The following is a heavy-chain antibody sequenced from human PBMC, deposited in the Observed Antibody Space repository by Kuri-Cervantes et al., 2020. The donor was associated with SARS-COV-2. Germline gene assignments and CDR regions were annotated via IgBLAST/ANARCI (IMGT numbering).Heavy chain of an antibody. J-gene: IGHJ4*02. CDR1: GGSISSHY. CDR2: IYYSGST. CDR3: ARVSWMQLWHRYFDN. V-gene: IGHV4-59*08. D-gene: IGHD5-18*01. Sequence: SETLSLTCTVSGGSISSHYWSWIRQPPGKGLEWIGYIYYSGSTNYNPSLKSRVTISVDTSKNQFSLKLISVTAADTAVYHCARVSWMQLWHRYFDNWGQGTLVTVSS.